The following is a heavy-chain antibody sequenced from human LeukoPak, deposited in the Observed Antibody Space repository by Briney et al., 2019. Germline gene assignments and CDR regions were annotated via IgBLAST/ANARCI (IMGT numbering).Heavy chain of an antibody. V-gene: IGHV4-34*01. Sequence: SETLSLTCAVYGGSFSGKYWSWIRQPPGKGLEWIGEINHSGSTNYNPSLKSRVTISVDTSKNQFSLKLSSVTAADTAVYYCARCRSGYRSLDYWGQGTLVTVSS. CDR1: GGSFSGKY. J-gene: IGHJ4*02. CDR2: INHSGST. D-gene: IGHD3-3*01. CDR3: ARCRSGYRSLDY.